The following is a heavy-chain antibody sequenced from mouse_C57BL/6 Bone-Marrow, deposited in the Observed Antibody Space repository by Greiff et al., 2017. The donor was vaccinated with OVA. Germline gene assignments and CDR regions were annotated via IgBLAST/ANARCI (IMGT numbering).Heavy chain of an antibody. CDR1: GYTFTSYT. Sequence: VQLQQSGAELARPGASVKMSCKASGYTFTSYTMHWVKQRPGQGLEWIGYINPSSGYTKYNQKFKDKATLTADKSSSTAYMQLSSLTSEDSAVYCCARNRDLDFGGRGTTLTVSS. V-gene: IGHV1-4*01. J-gene: IGHJ2*01. CDR2: INPSSGYT. CDR3: ARNRDLDF.